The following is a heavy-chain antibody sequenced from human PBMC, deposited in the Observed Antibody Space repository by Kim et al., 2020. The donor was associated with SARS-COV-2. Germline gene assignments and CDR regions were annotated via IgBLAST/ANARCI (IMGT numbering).Heavy chain of an antibody. CDR1: GFTFSSYS. D-gene: IGHD3-10*01. Sequence: GGSLRLSCAASGFTFSSYSMNWVRQAPGKGLEWVSSISSSSSYIHYADSVKGRFTISRDNAKNSLYLQMNSLRAEDTAVYYCAREGYGSGSYGWGQGTLVTVSS. J-gene: IGHJ4*02. V-gene: IGHV3-21*01. CDR3: AREGYGSGSYG. CDR2: ISSSSSYI.